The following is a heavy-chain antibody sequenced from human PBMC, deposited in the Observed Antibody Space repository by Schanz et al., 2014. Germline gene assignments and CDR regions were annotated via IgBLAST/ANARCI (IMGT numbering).Heavy chain of an antibody. CDR2: IYSDGST. Sequence: EVHLEESGGGLVQPGGSLRLSCAASGFTVSNNYMSWVRQAPGKGLECVSIIYSDGSTYYVDSVKGRFIISRDNSKNTVYLQMNSLRAEDTAVYYCARDPGGTKTHGLWGQGTLVTVSS. CDR1: GFTVSNNY. V-gene: IGHV3-66*01. CDR3: ARDPGGTKTHGL. J-gene: IGHJ4*02. D-gene: IGHD2-15*01.